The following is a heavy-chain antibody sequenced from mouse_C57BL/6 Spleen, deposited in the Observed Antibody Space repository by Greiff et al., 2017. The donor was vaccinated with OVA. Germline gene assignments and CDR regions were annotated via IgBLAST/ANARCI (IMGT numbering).Heavy chain of an antibody. J-gene: IGHJ2*01. CDR2: IYPGDGDT. Sequence: VQLVESGAELVKPGASVKISCKASGYAFSSYWMNWVKQRPGKGLEWIGQIYPGDGDTNYNGKFKGKATLTADKSSSTAYMQLSSLTSEDSAVYFCARTVVATDYFDYWGQGTTLTVSS. CDR1: GYAFSSYW. V-gene: IGHV1-80*01. D-gene: IGHD1-1*01. CDR3: ARTVVATDYFDY.